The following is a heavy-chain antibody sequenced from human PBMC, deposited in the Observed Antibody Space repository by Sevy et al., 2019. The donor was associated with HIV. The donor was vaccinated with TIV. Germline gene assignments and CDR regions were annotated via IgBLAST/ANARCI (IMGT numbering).Heavy chain of an antibody. J-gene: IGHJ4*02. Sequence: GGSLRLSCEVSGFNFRSYWMSWVRQAPGKGLEWVAKIKHDGSEQYYLDSVKGVYTASRDNGKNSRYLQKTSPSVDDAALYYCARERREGDKSAAKFDYWGLGTLVTVSS. CDR2: IKHDGSEQ. CDR3: ARERREGDKSAAKFDY. CDR1: GFNFRSYW. D-gene: IGHD6-25*01. V-gene: IGHV3-7*01.